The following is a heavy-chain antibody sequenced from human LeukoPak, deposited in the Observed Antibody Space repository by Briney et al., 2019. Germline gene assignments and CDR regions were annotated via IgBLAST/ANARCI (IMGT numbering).Heavy chain of an antibody. J-gene: IGHJ4*02. V-gene: IGHV4-59*08. CDR3: ARTLNGSGSSDSFDY. D-gene: IGHD3-10*01. CDR2: IYYSGST. CDR1: GGSISSYY. Sequence: SETLSLTCTVSGGSISSYYWSWIRQPPGKGLEWIGYIYYSGSTNYNPSLKSRVTISVDTSKNQFSLKLSSVTAADTAVYYCARTLNGSGSSDSFDYWGQGTLVTVSS.